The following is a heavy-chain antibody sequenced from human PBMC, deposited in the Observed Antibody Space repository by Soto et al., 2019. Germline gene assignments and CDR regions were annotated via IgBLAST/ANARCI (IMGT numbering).Heavy chain of an antibody. J-gene: IGHJ6*02. D-gene: IGHD2-2*01. CDR1: GGSISSGGYY. CDR3: ARFWRGPAAIYYYYGMDV. CDR2: IYYSGST. Sequence: QVQLQESGPGLVKPSQTLSLTCTVSGGSISSGGYYWSWIRQHPGKGLEWIGYIYYSGSTYYNPSLKSLVTISVDTSKNQFSLELSSVTAADTAVYYCARFWRGPAAIYYYYGMDVWGHGTTVTVSS. V-gene: IGHV4-31*01.